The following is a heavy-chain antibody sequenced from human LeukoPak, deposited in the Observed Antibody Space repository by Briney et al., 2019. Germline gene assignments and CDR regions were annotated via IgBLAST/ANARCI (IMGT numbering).Heavy chain of an antibody. Sequence: ASVKVRCEASEYAFTSYYMHWVRQAPEQGLGWMGIINHSGGSTSYAQKFQGRVTMTRDTSTSTVYMELSSRRSEDTAVYYCARDSGGSDGDYWGQGTLVTVSS. J-gene: IGHJ4*02. V-gene: IGHV1-46*01. CDR2: INHSGGST. D-gene: IGHD1-26*01. CDR3: ARDSGGSDGDY. CDR1: EYAFTSYY.